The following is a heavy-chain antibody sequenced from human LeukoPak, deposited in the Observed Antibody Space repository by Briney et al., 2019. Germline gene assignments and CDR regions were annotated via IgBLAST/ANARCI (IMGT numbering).Heavy chain of an antibody. CDR2: INHSGST. D-gene: IGHD6-13*01. J-gene: IGHJ4*02. CDR1: GGSFSGYY. CDR3: ASSGYSSSWYYFDY. V-gene: IGHV4-34*01. Sequence: SETLSLTCAVYGGSFSGYYWSWIRHPPGKGLEWIGEINHSGSTNYNPSLKSRVTISVDTSKNQFSLKLSSVTAADTAVYYCASSGYSSSWYYFDYWGQGTLVTVSS.